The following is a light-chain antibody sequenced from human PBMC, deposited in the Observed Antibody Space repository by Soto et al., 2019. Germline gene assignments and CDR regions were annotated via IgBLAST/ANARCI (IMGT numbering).Light chain of an antibody. V-gene: IGKV3-20*01. CDR3: QQYGSSPWT. Sequence: EIVLTQSPATLSLSPGERATLSCRASQSVSATYLAWYQQRPAQPPRLLIYGTSTRSTGIPDRFIGSGSGTDFTLTITILEPEDFALYYWQQYGSSPWTFGQGTKVDIK. CDR1: QSVSATY. J-gene: IGKJ1*01. CDR2: GTS.